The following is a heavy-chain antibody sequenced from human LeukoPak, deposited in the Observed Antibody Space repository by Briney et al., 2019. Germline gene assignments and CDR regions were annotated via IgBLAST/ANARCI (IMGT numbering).Heavy chain of an antibody. D-gene: IGHD6-19*01. Sequence: PSETLSPTCAVYGGSFSGYYWSWIRQPPGKGLEWIGEINHSGSTNYNPSLKSRVTISVDTSKNQFSLKLSSVTAADTAVYYCARGRFLAVRFDPWGQGTLVTVSS. J-gene: IGHJ5*02. V-gene: IGHV4-34*01. CDR3: ARGRFLAVRFDP. CDR2: INHSGST. CDR1: GGSFSGYY.